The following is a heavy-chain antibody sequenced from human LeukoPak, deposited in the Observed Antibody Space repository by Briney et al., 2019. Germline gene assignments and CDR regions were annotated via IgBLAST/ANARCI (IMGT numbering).Heavy chain of an antibody. Sequence: GGSLRLSCAASGFAFSSYGIHWVRQAPGKGLDWVGVVSYDGSNKYYADSVKGRFIISRDNSRNTLYLQMNSLRAEDTAVYYCAKDHGVAVAGMYYWGQGTLVTVSS. J-gene: IGHJ4*02. CDR1: GFAFSSYG. CDR3: AKDHGVAVAGMYY. CDR2: VSYDGSNK. D-gene: IGHD6-19*01. V-gene: IGHV3-30*18.